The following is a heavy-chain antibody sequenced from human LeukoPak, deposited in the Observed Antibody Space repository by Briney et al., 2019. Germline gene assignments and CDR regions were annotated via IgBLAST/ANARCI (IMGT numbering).Heavy chain of an antibody. CDR3: ARDKGYSSSWYDY. CDR1: GFTFSDYY. D-gene: IGHD6-13*01. CDR2: ISSSGSTI. V-gene: IGHV3-11*01. Sequence: TGGSLRLSCAASGFTFSDYYMSWIRQAPGKGLEWVSYISSSGSTIYYADSVKGRFTISRDNAKNSLYLQMNSLRAEDTAVYYCARDKGYSSSWYDYWGQGTLVTVSS. J-gene: IGHJ4*02.